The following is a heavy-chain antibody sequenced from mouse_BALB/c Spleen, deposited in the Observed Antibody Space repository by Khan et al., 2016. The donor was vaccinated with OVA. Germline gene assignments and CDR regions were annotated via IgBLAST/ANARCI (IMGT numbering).Heavy chain of an antibody. J-gene: IGHJ2*01. Sequence: VQLKESGPDLVTPSQSLSLTCTVTGYSITSGFNWHWIRQFPGNKLEWMGYIHYSGSPNYNPSLKSRISITRDTSKNQFFLQLNSVTTEDTATYYCARYHYHGSRGYYFDYGGQGTTLTVSS. V-gene: IGHV3-1*02. CDR2: IHYSGSP. D-gene: IGHD1-1*01. CDR1: GYSITSGFN. CDR3: ARYHYHGSRGYYFDY.